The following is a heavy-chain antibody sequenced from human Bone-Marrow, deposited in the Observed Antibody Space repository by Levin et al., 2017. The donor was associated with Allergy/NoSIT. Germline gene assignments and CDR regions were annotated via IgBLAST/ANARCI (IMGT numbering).Heavy chain of an antibody. D-gene: IGHD3-10*01. Sequence: SETLSLTCTVSGGSISSSSYYWGWIRQPPGKGLEWIGSIYYSGSTYYNPSLKSRVTISVDTSKNQFSLKLSSVTAADTAVYYCARLLYKSGLWFGEVPWGDFDYWGQGTLVTVSS. CDR3: ARLLYKSGLWFGEVPWGDFDY. V-gene: IGHV4-39*01. J-gene: IGHJ4*02. CDR2: IYYSGST. CDR1: GGSISSSSYY.